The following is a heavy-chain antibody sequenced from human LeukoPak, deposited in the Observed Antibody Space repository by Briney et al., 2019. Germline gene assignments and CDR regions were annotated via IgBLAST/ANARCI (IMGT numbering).Heavy chain of an antibody. CDR2: INPSGGST. V-gene: IGHV1-46*01. J-gene: IGHJ4*02. D-gene: IGHD5-24*01. CDR3: ARGSGWLQGDY. Sequence: ASVKVSCKASGYIFTSYYMHWVRQAPGQGLEWMGVINPSGGSTSYAQKFQGRVTMTRDMSTSTVYMELSSLRSEDTAVYYCARGSGWLQGDYWGQGTLVTVSS. CDR1: GYIFTSYY.